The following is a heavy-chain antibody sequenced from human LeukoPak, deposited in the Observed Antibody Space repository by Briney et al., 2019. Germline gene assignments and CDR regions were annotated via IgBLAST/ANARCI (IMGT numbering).Heavy chain of an antibody. V-gene: IGHV3-7*04. CDR3: SRGLHNFDY. CDR2: IKLDGSEE. J-gene: IGHJ4*02. CDR1: GFSFSTFW. Sequence: PGGSLRLSCAASGFSFSTFWMTGVRQAPGEGREWVANIKLDGSEEYYVDSVKGRFTISRDNGKNSLYLQMSSLRAEDTAVYYCSRGLHNFDYWGQGTLVTVSS.